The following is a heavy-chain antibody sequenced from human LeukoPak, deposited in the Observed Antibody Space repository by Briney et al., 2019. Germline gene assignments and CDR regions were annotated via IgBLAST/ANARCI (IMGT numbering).Heavy chain of an antibody. CDR3: AKMGVLRFLEWQYYFDY. J-gene: IGHJ4*02. D-gene: IGHD3-3*01. CDR1: GFTFRSYA. V-gene: IGHV3-23*01. CDR2: ISGSGGST. Sequence: GGSLRLSCAASGFTFRSYAMSGVRQAPGKGLEGASAISGSGGSTYYANSVKGRFTISRDNSKNTLYLQMNSLRAEDTAVYYCAKMGVLRFLEWQYYFDYWGQGTLVTVSS.